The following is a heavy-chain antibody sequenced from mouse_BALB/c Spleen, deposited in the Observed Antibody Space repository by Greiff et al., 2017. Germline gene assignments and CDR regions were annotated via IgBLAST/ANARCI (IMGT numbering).Heavy chain of an antibody. V-gene: IGHV5-12-1*01. Sequence: EVMLVESGGGLVKPGGSLKLSCAASGFAFSSYDMSWVRQTPEKRLEWVAYISSGGGSTYYPDTVKGRFTISRDNAKNTLYLQMSSLKSEDTAMYYCARRGGYYLYYAMDYWGQGTSVTVSS. D-gene: IGHD2-3*01. CDR2: ISSGGGST. CDR1: GFAFSSYD. CDR3: ARRGGYYLYYAMDY. J-gene: IGHJ4*01.